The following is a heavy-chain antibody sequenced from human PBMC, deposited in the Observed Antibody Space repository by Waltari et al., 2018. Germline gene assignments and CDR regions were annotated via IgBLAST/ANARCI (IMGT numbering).Heavy chain of an antibody. D-gene: IGHD1-26*01. CDR1: GFTFSSYG. J-gene: IGHJ4*02. Sequence: QVQLVESGGGVVQPGRSLRLSCAASGFTFSSYGMHWVRRAPGKGLEWVAVISYDGSNKYYADSVKGRFTISRDNSKNTLYLQMNSLRAEDTAVYYCAKDGGSIPFDYWGQGTLVTVSS. V-gene: IGHV3-30*18. CDR2: ISYDGSNK. CDR3: AKDGGSIPFDY.